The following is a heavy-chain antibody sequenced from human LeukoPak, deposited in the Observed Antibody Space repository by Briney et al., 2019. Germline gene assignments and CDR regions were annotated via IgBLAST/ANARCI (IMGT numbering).Heavy chain of an antibody. D-gene: IGHD4-17*01. CDR3: ARQEAEGGDYPPPY. J-gene: IGHJ4*02. V-gene: IGHV4-39*07. CDR1: GGSISSSSYY. CDR2: IYYSGST. Sequence: SETLSLTCTVSGGSISSSSYYWGWIRQPPGKGLEWIGSIYYSGSTYYNPSLKGRVTISVDTSKNQFSLKLSSVTAADTAVYYCARQEAEGGDYPPPYWGQGTLVTVSS.